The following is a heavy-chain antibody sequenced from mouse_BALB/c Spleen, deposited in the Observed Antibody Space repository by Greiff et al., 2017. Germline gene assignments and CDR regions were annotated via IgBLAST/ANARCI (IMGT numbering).Heavy chain of an antibody. CDR1: GYTFTSYT. CDR3: ARGGSYYAMDY. V-gene: IGHV1-4*01. CDR2: INPSSGYT. J-gene: IGHJ4*01. Sequence: QVQLQQSGTVLARPGASVKMSCKASGYTFTSYTMHWVKQRPGQGLEWIGYINPSSGYTNYNQKFKDKATLTADKSSSTAYMQLSSLTSEDSAVYYCARGGSYYAMDYWGQGTSVTVSS.